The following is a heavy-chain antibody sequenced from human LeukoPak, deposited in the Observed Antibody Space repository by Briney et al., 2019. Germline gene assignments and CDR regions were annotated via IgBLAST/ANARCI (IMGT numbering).Heavy chain of an antibody. D-gene: IGHD6-13*01. CDR2: ISSSSSSYI. J-gene: IGHJ4*02. Sequence: GSLRLSCAASGFTFSSYSMNWVRQAPGKGLEWVSSISSSSSSYIYYADSVKGRFTISRDNAKNSLYLQINSLRAEDTAVYYCARETSTWYPMDSWGQGTLVTVSS. CDR1: GFTFSSYS. V-gene: IGHV3-21*01. CDR3: ARETSTWYPMDS.